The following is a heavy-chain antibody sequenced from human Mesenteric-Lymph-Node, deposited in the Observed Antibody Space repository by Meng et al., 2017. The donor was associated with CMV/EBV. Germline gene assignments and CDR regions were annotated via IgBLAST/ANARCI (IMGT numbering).Heavy chain of an antibody. Sequence: SETLSLTCTVSGGSISGYYCNWFRQPPGRGLEWLGYIYYTGSTNSNPSLKSRVTISVDTSKNQFSLKLSSVTAADTAVYYCARDQYSSSWYSYYGMDVWGQGTTVTVSS. D-gene: IGHD6-13*01. CDR2: IYYTGST. V-gene: IGHV4-59*12. CDR3: ARDQYSSSWYSYYGMDV. CDR1: GGSISGYY. J-gene: IGHJ6*02.